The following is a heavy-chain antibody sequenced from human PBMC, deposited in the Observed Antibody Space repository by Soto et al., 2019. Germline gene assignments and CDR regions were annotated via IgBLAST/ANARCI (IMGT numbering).Heavy chain of an antibody. CDR3: ARSDSSGYLPLY. Sequence: ASVKVSCKASGYTFTGYYMHWVRQAPGQGLEWMGWINPNSGGTNYAQKFQGWVTMTRDTSISTAYMELSRLRSDDTAVYYCARSDSSGYLPLYWGQGTLVTVSS. CDR2: INPNSGGT. CDR1: GYTFTGYY. D-gene: IGHD3-22*01. V-gene: IGHV1-2*04. J-gene: IGHJ4*02.